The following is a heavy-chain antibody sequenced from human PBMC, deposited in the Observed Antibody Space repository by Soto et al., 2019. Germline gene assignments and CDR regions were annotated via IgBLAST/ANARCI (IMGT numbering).Heavy chain of an antibody. CDR3: ARPNYHYGSGSTPHHGFDT. D-gene: IGHD3-10*01. CDR1: GGTFSSYA. Sequence: SVKVSCKASGGTFSSYAISWVRQAPGQGLEWMGGIIPIFGTANYAQKLQGRVTITADESTSTAYMELSSLRSEDTAVYYCARPNYHYGSGSTPHHGFDTWGQGTLVTVSS. CDR2: IIPIFGTA. J-gene: IGHJ5*02. V-gene: IGHV1-69*13.